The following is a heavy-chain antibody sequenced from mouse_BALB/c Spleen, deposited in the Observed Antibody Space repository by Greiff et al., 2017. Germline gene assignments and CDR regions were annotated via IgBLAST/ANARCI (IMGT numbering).Heavy chain of an antibody. D-gene: IGHD1-3*01. CDR3: TRSSYYAMDY. CDR1: GFTFSNYW. CDR2: IRLKSNNYAT. J-gene: IGHJ4*01. Sequence: EVKLVESGGGLVQPGGSMKLSCVASGFTFSNYWMNWVRQSPEKGLEWVAEIRLKSNNYATHYAESVKGRFTISRDDSKSSVYLQMNNLRAEDTGIYYCTRSSYYAMDYWGQGTSVTVSS. V-gene: IGHV6-6*02.